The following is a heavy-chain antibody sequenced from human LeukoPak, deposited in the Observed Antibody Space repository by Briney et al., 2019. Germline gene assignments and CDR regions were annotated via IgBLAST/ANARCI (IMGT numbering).Heavy chain of an antibody. Sequence: GGSLRLSCAASGFTFSSYWMSWVRQAPGKGLEWVANIKQDGSEKYYVDSVKGRFTISRDNSKNTLYLQMNSLRAEDTAVYYCAKDFKVYYDILTGYYSSLDYWGQGTLVTVSS. CDR2: IKQDGSEK. CDR1: GFTFSSYW. V-gene: IGHV3-7*03. CDR3: AKDFKVYYDILTGYYSSLDY. D-gene: IGHD3-9*01. J-gene: IGHJ4*02.